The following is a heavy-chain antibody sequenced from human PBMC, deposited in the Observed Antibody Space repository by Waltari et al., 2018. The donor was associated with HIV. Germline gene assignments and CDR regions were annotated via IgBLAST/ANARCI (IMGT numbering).Heavy chain of an antibody. CDR3: ARDTLNFYFGLDV. CDR2: ISSESTNI. J-gene: IGHJ6*02. Sequence: EEQLVESGGGLVQPGGSLRLPCAASGFTFSPYAVTWVRQAPGKGLEWIAYISSESTNIQYADSVKGRFTVSRDNAEESLYLEMNSLRDEDTAVYYCARDTLNFYFGLDVWGQGTTVTVSS. V-gene: IGHV3-48*02. D-gene: IGHD2-15*01. CDR1: GFTFSPYA.